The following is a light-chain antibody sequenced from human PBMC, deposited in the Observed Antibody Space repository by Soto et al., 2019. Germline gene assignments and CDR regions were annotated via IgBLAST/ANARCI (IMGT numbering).Light chain of an antibody. CDR3: QQYGSSPTCT. V-gene: IGKV3-20*01. J-gene: IGKJ1*01. Sequence: EIVLTQSPGTLSLSPGERATLSCRASQSVSSSYLAWYQQKPGQAPRLLIYGASSRATGIPDRFSGSGSGTDFTLTISTLEPEDFAVYYCQQYGSSPTCTFGPVTKVDIK. CDR2: GAS. CDR1: QSVSSSY.